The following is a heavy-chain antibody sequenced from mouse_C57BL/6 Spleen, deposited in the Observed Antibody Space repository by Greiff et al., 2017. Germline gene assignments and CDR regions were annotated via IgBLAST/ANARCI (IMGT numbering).Heavy chain of an antibody. CDR3: ARNYGSRDYFDY. V-gene: IGHV5-16*01. J-gene: IGHJ2*01. Sequence: EVKVVESEGGLVQPGSSMKLSCTASGFTFSDYYMAWVRQVPEKGLEWVAYINYDGSSTYYLDSLKSRFIISRDNAKNILYLQMSSLKSEDTATYYCARNYGSRDYFDYWGQGTTLTVSS. CDR2: INYDGSST. D-gene: IGHD1-1*01. CDR1: GFTFSDYY.